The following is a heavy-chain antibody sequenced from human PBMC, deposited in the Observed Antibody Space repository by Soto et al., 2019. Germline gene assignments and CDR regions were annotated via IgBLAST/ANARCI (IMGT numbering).Heavy chain of an antibody. CDR3: TNNFYGDYVDY. V-gene: IGHV3-15*01. CDR1: GFTFSNAW. D-gene: IGHD4-17*01. CDR2: IKSKTDGGTT. Sequence: EVQLVESGGGLVKPGGSLRLSCAASGFTFSNAWMSWVRQAPGKGLEWVGRIKSKTDGGTTDYAAPVKGRFTISRDDSKNTLYLQMNSLKTEDTAVYYCTNNFYGDYVDYWGQGTLVTVSS. J-gene: IGHJ4*02.